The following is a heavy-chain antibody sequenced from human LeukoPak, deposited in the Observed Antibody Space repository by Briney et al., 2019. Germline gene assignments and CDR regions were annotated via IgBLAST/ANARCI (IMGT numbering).Heavy chain of an antibody. CDR3: AIIHCSSTSCYQIDP. D-gene: IGHD2-2*01. Sequence: PSETLSLTCTVSGYSISSGFYWGWIRQPPGKGLEWIGSIYHSGSTYYNPSLKSRVTISVDTSKNQFSLKLSSVTAADTAVYYCAIIHCSSTSCYQIDPWGQGTLVTVSS. V-gene: IGHV4-38-2*02. CDR2: IYHSGST. CDR1: GYSISSGFY. J-gene: IGHJ5*02.